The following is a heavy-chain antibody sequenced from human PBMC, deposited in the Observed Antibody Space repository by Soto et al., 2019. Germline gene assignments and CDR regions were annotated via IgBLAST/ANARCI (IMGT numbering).Heavy chain of an antibody. CDR2: IYSSGST. CDR3: AGGDEIAARPLNY. J-gene: IGHJ4*02. V-gene: IGHV4-31*03. CDR1: GGSISSGGYY. Sequence: QVQLQESGPGLVKPSQTLSLTCTVSGGSISSGGYYWSWIRQHPGKGLEWIGYIYSSGSTYNNPSLKSRVTISVDTSKNRFSLKLTSVTAADTAVYYCAGGDEIAARPLNYWGQGTLVTVSS. D-gene: IGHD6-6*01.